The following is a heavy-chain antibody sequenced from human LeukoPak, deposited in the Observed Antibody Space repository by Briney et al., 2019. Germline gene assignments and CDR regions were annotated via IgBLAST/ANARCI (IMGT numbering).Heavy chain of an antibody. D-gene: IGHD5-24*01. Sequence: GGSLRLSCAAFGFTFSSYWMHWVRQAPGKGLVWVSRINSDGSSTSYADSVKGRFTISRDNAKNTLYLQMNSLRAEDTAVYYCARPRAWHDAFDIWGQGTMVTVSS. CDR2: INSDGSST. CDR3: ARPRAWHDAFDI. V-gene: IGHV3-74*01. CDR1: GFTFSSYW. J-gene: IGHJ3*02.